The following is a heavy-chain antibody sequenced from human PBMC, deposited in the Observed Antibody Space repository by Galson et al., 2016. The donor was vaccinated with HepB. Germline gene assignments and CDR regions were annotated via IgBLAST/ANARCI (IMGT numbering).Heavy chain of an antibody. D-gene: IGHD3-10*01. Sequence: SLRLSCAASGFSFANYGLHWVRQAPGKGLEWLAVISNDGLTTFYSDSVKGRFTISRDNSKDTLYLQMNSLRRDDTAVYYCATDVGSGNYDKHFDSWGQGTLVTVSS. J-gene: IGHJ4*02. V-gene: IGHV3-30*03. CDR2: ISNDGLTT. CDR1: GFSFANYG. CDR3: ATDVGSGNYDKHFDS.